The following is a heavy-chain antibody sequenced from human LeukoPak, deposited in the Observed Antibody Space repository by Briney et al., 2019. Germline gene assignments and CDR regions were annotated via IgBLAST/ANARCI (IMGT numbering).Heavy chain of an antibody. D-gene: IGHD3-3*01. J-gene: IGHJ6*02. CDR3: ARGEYDFWSGYYRNYYGMDV. Sequence: PGGSLRLSCAASGFTFSSYWMNWARQAPGKGLEWVASINHNGNVNYYVDSVKGRFTISRDNAKNSLYLQMNSLRAEDTAVYYCARGEYDFWSGYYRNYYGMDVWGQGTTVTVSS. CDR1: GFTFSSYW. CDR2: INHNGNVN. V-gene: IGHV3-7*01.